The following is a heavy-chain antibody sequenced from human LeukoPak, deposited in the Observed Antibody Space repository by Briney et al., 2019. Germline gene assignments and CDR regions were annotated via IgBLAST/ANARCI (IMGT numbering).Heavy chain of an antibody. D-gene: IGHD3-10*01. V-gene: IGHV4-4*07. CDR2: IYTSGST. CDR3: ARRYYYGSGSQPPDY. Sequence: SETLSLTCTVSGGSISSYYWSWIRQPAGKGLEWIGRIYTSGSTNYNPSLKSRVTMSVDTSKNQFSLKLSSVTAADTAVYYCARRYYYGSGSQPPDYWGQGTLVTVSS. J-gene: IGHJ4*02. CDR1: GGSISSYY.